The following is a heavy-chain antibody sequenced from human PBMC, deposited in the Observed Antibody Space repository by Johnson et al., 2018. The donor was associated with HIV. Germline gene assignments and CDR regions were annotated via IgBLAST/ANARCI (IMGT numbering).Heavy chain of an antibody. V-gene: IGHV3-30*04. CDR3: AKEGSGYFHAFEI. CDR2: ISYDGNNK. D-gene: IGHD3-22*01. J-gene: IGHJ3*02. Sequence: QVQLVESGGGVVQPGRSLRLSCAASGFTFSSYAMHWVRQAPGKGLEWVAVISYDGNNKYYADSVKGRFTISRDNSKNTLYLQMNSLRAEDTAVYYCAKEGSGYFHAFEIWGQGTMVTVSS. CDR1: GFTFSSYA.